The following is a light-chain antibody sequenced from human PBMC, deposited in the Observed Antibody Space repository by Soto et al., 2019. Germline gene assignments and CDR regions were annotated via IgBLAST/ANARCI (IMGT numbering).Light chain of an antibody. J-gene: IGLJ1*01. Sequence: QPVLTQPRSVTGFPGHAGSSSCTGTSSDVGGYNYVSWYQQYPGTAPKLMIYDVTMRPSGVPDRFSGSKSGNTASLTISGLQAEDQAAYYCCSYAGSYNFYVFRTGNKVTVL. CDR1: SSDVGGYNY. CDR2: DVT. CDR3: CSYAGSYNFYV. V-gene: IGLV2-11*01.